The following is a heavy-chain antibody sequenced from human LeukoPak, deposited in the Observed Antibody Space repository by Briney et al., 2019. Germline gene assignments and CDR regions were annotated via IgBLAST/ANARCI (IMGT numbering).Heavy chain of an antibody. CDR1: GFTFGDYA. CDR2: IRSKAHGGTT. J-gene: IGHJ4*02. Sequence: GGSLRLSCTASGFTFGDYAMSWVRQAPGKGLEWVGFIRSKAHGGTTEYAASVKGRFTISRDDSKSIAYLQMNSLKTEDTAVYYCTRFWGFSGYDYGVDYWGQGTLVTVSS. CDR3: TRFWGFSGYDYGVDY. D-gene: IGHD5-12*01. V-gene: IGHV3-49*04.